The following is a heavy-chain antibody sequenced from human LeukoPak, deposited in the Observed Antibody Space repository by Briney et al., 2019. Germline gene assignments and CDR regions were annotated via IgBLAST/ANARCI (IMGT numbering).Heavy chain of an antibody. J-gene: IGHJ6*03. V-gene: IGHV1-69*13. CDR3: ARGSLGHYYYMSV. D-gene: IGHD7-27*01. CDR2: IIPVFGTT. Sequence: ASVKVSCRTSGDRFNTYAIAWVRQAPRQGLEWMGGIIPVFGTTNYAQKFQDRVKLTADESTSTVHMELSSLTSEDTAIYYCARGSLGHYYYMSVWGTGTTVIASS. CDR1: GDRFNTYA.